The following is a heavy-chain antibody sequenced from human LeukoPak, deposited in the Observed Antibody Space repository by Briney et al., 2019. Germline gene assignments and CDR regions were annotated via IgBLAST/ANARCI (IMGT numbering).Heavy chain of an antibody. Sequence: GGSLRLSCAASGFTFSSYGMSWVRQAPGKGLEWVSAISGSGGSTYYADSVKGRFTISRDNSKNTLYLQMNSLRAEDTAVYYCAKDPSSSRFGDYFDYWGQGTLVTVSS. CDR2: ISGSGGST. CDR1: GFTFSSYG. V-gene: IGHV3-23*01. CDR3: AKDPSSSRFGDYFDY. D-gene: IGHD6-13*01. J-gene: IGHJ4*02.